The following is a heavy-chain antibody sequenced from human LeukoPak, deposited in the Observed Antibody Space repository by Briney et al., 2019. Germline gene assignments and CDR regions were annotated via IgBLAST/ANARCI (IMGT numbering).Heavy chain of an antibody. V-gene: IGHV3-48*03. D-gene: IGHD3-16*02. CDR2: ISNSGNSI. CDR1: GFTFRSYE. Sequence: GGSLRLSCAASGFTFRSYEMNWVRQAPGKGLEWVSFISNSGNSIYYADSVKGRFTISRDNAKNSLFLQMNSLRAEDTAVYYCARSEARFMLSWGQGTLVTVSS. J-gene: IGHJ4*02. CDR3: ARSEARFMLS.